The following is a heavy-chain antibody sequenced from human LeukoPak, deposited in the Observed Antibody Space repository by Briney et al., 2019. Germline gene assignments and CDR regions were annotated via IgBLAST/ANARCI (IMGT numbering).Heavy chain of an antibody. J-gene: IGHJ4*02. Sequence: PGGSLRLSCAASGFTFSSYGMHGVRQAPGKGLEWVAVIWYDGSNKYYADSVKGRFTISRDNSKNTLYLQMNSLRAEDTAVYYCARDQYYYDSSGYFDYWGQGTLVTVSS. CDR2: IWYDGSNK. CDR3: ARDQYYYDSSGYFDY. V-gene: IGHV3-33*01. D-gene: IGHD3-22*01. CDR1: GFTFSSYG.